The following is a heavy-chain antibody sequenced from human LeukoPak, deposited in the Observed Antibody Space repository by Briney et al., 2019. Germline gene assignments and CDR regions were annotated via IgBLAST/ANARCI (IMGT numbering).Heavy chain of an antibody. V-gene: IGHV1-18*01. Sequence: ASVKVSCKASGYTFASYGISWVRQAPGQGLEWMGWISAYKGNTNYAQKLQGRVTMTTDTSTSTAYMELRSLRSDDTAVYYCARVAYYDFWSGYPMPLYYFDYWGRGTLVTVSS. CDR2: ISAYKGNT. CDR1: GYTFASYG. CDR3: ARVAYYDFWSGYPMPLYYFDY. J-gene: IGHJ4*02. D-gene: IGHD3-3*01.